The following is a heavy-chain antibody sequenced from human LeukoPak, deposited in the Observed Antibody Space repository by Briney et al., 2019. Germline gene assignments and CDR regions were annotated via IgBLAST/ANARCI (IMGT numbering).Heavy chain of an antibody. D-gene: IGHD2-2*02. J-gene: IGHJ6*02. CDR1: GFTFSSYE. CDR2: ITSSVNTI. Sequence: GGSLRLSCAASGFTFSSYEMNWVRQAPGKGLEWVSYITSSVNTIYYADSVKGRFTMSRDNAKNSLYLQMNSLRAEDTAVYYCAREEPAGIDLFYYYGMDVWGQGTTVTVSS. CDR3: AREEPAGIDLFYYYGMDV. V-gene: IGHV3-48*03.